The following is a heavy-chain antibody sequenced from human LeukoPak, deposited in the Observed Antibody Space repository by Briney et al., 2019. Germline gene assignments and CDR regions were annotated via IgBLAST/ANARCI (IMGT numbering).Heavy chain of an antibody. CDR1: GFTFSGYSGYT. V-gene: IGHV3-21*01. J-gene: IGHJ4*02. Sequence: PGGSLRLSCAASGFTFSGYSGYTMNWVRQAPGKGLEWVSSISTSSTYIYYADSVKGRFTISRDNAKNSLYLQMNSLRAEDTAVYYCARGGCSGDNCPLDYWGQGTLVTVSS. D-gene: IGHD2-15*01. CDR3: ARGGCSGDNCPLDY. CDR2: ISTSSTYI.